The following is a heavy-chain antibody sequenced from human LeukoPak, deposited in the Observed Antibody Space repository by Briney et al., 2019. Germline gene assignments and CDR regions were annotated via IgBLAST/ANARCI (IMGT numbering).Heavy chain of an antibody. Sequence: GGSLRLSCAATGFTFSSYGMHWVRQAPGKGLEGVAFIRYDGSNKYYADSVKGRFTISRDNSKNTLYLQMNSLRAEDTAVYYCAKDRYLGYCSSTSCHYYYYYYYMDVWGKGTTVTVSS. CDR1: GFTFSSYG. V-gene: IGHV3-30*02. CDR2: IRYDGSNK. J-gene: IGHJ6*03. D-gene: IGHD2-2*01. CDR3: AKDRYLGYCSSTSCHYYYYYYYMDV.